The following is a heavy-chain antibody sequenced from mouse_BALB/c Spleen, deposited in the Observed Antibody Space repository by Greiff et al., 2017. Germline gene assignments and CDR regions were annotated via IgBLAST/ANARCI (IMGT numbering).Heavy chain of an antibody. J-gene: IGHJ4*01. CDR1: GFNIKDTY. V-gene: IGHV14-3*02. CDR2: IDPANGNT. D-gene: IGHD2-14*01. CDR3: AGVRSYAMDY. Sequence: EVMLVESGAELVKPGASVKLSCTASGFNIKDTYMHWVKQRPEQGLEWIGRIDPANGNTKYDPKFQGKATITADTSSNTAYLQLSSLTSEDTAVYYCAGVRSYAMDYWGQGTSVTVSS.